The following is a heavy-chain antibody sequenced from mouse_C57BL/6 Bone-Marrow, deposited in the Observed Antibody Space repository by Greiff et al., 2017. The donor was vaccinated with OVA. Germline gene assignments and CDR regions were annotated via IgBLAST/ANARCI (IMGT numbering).Heavy chain of an antibody. Sequence: DVMLVESGGGLVQPGGSLKLSCAASGFTFSDYYIYWVRQTPEQRLEWVAYISNGGGSTYYPDTVKGRFTISRDNATNTMYLQMSRLKSEDTAMYYCGRTAQGREYYFDYWGQGTTLTVSS. V-gene: IGHV5-12*01. CDR1: GFTFSDYY. J-gene: IGHJ2*01. D-gene: IGHD3-1*01. CDR2: ISNGGGST. CDR3: GRTAQGREYYFDY.